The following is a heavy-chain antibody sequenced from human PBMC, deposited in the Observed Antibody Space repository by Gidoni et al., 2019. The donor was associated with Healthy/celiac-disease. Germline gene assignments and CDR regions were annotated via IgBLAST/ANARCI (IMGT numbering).Heavy chain of an antibody. J-gene: IGHJ3*02. Sequence: QVQLQESGPGLVKPSETLSLTCTVSGGSISSYYWSWIRQPAGKGLEWIGRIYTSGSTNYNPSLKSRVTMSVDTSKNQFSLKLSSVTAADTAVYYCARSYYYDSSGYSLDAFDIWGQGTMVTVSS. V-gene: IGHV4-4*07. CDR3: ARSYYYDSSGYSLDAFDI. D-gene: IGHD3-22*01. CDR1: GGSISSYY. CDR2: IYTSGST.